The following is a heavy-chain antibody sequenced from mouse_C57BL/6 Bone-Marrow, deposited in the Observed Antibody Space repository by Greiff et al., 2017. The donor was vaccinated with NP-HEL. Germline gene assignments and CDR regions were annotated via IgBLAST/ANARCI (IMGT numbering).Heavy chain of an antibody. V-gene: IGHV14-3*01. CDR2: IDPANGNT. J-gene: IGHJ3*01. CDR1: GFNIKNTY. CDR3: APGSWFAY. Sequence: EVQLQQSVAELVRPGASVKLSCTASGFNIKNTYMHWVKQRPEQGLEWIGRIDPANGNTKYAPNFPGKATITAASSSNTAYLQLSSLTSEDTASYYCAPGSWFAYWGQGTLVTVSA. D-gene: IGHD4-1*01.